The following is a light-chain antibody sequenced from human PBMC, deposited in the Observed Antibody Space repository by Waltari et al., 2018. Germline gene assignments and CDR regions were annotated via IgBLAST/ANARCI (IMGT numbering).Light chain of an antibody. J-gene: IGKJ2*01. CDR2: AAS. CDR3: QQYYSYPPYT. Sequence: AIRITQSPSSLSASPGHRVTITGRSSQGISSYLAWYQPKPGKAPKLLIYAASTLKSGVPSRFSGSGSGTDFTLTISCLQSEDFATYYCQQYYSYPPYTFGQGTKLEIK. CDR1: QGISSY. V-gene: IGKV1-8*01.